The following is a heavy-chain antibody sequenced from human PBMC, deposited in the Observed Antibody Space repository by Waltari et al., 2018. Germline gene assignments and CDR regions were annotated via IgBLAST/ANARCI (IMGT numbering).Heavy chain of an antibody. Sequence: QVQLVQSGAEVKKPGSSVKVSCKASGGTFSSYAISWVRQAPDQGLEWMVGSIPIFVTENYAQKFKGRVTITADESTSTAYMELSILRSEDTAVYYCARDQTGYYRDWGQGTLVTVSS. CDR3: ARDQTGYYRD. D-gene: IGHD3-9*01. CDR1: GGTFSSYA. CDR2: SIPIFVTE. J-gene: IGHJ4*02. V-gene: IGHV1-69*01.